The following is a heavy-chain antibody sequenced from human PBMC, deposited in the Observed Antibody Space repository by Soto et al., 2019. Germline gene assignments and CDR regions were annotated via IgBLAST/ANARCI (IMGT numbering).Heavy chain of an antibody. CDR3: ARERGGYGLFDS. D-gene: IGHD5-18*01. Sequence: LSLTCTVSGGSISNAAYSWSWIRQPPGKGLEWIGYIYPSGMSFYNPSLRSRVTISIDRSNDQFSLNLKSVTAADTAVYYCARERGGYGLFDSWGQGTLVTVSS. CDR2: IYPSGMS. J-gene: IGHJ4*02. V-gene: IGHV4-30-2*01. CDR1: GGSISNAAYS.